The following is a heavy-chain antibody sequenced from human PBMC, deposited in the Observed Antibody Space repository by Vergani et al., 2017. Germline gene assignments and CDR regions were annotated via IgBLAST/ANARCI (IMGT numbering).Heavy chain of an antibody. D-gene: IGHD2-21*02. V-gene: IGHV1-69*13. Sequence: QVQLVQSGAAVKKPGSSVKVSCKASGGTFSSYAISWVRQAPGQGLEWMGSITPIFGTANYAQKFQGRVTITADESTSTANMELSSLKSEDTAVDYCASITPYCGGDFYLEYWGRGTLVTVSS. CDR1: GGTFSSYA. CDR2: ITPIFGTA. CDR3: ASITPYCGGDFYLEY. J-gene: IGHJ4*02.